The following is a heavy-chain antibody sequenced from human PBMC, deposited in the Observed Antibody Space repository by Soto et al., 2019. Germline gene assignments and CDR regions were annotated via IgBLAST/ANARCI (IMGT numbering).Heavy chain of an antibody. Sequence: GGSLRLSCAASGFTFENFAIHWVRQAPGKGLEWVSGISWNSGSIGYADSVKGRFTISRDNAKNSLFLQMNSLRAEDTALYYCAKDRAPFIAAAGYFDYWGQGTLVTVSS. CDR2: ISWNSGSI. D-gene: IGHD6-13*01. CDR3: AKDRAPFIAAAGYFDY. CDR1: GFTFENFA. V-gene: IGHV3-9*01. J-gene: IGHJ4*02.